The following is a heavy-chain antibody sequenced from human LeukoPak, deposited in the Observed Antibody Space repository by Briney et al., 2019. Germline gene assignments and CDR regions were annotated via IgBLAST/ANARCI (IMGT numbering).Heavy chain of an antibody. CDR3: VRARDSSGYDQLDAFDI. J-gene: IGHJ3*02. CDR2: INHSGST. Sequence: SETLSLTCAVYGGSFSGYYWSWIRQPPGKGLEWIGAINHSGSTNYNPSLKSRVTISVDTSKNQFSLKLSSVTAADTAVYYCVRARDSSGYDQLDAFDIWGQGTMVTVSS. D-gene: IGHD3-22*01. CDR1: GGSFSGYY. V-gene: IGHV4-34*01.